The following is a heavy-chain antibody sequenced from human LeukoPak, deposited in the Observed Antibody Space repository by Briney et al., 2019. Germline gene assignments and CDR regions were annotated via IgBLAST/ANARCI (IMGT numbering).Heavy chain of an antibody. CDR2: ISGSGDST. J-gene: IGHJ5*02. V-gene: IGHV3-23*01. CDR1: GFTFSSYA. Sequence: GGSLRLSCAASGFTFSSYAMNWVRQAPGKGLEWVSTISGSGDSTYYADSVKGRFTISRDNSKNTLLLQMNSLRAEDTAVYYCAREDFPLLYSSSWYKGWSDPWGQGTLVTVSS. CDR3: AREDFPLLYSSSWYKGWSDP. D-gene: IGHD6-13*01.